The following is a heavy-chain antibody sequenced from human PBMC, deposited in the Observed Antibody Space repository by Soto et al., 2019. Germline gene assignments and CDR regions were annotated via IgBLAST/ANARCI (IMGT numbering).Heavy chain of an antibody. J-gene: IGHJ6*03. Sequence: QVQLQESGPGLVKPSQTLSLTCAISGDSVSSNSAAWNWIRLSPSRGLEWLARTYYRSRWYNDYAVSVRRRITVNPDTTKNQFSPQLTSVTPEDTAVYYCAGTTAHQWYYMDVWGKGTTVTVSS. CDR2: TYYRSRWYN. V-gene: IGHV6-1*01. D-gene: IGHD1-7*01. CDR3: AGTTAHQWYYMDV. CDR1: GDSVSSNSAA.